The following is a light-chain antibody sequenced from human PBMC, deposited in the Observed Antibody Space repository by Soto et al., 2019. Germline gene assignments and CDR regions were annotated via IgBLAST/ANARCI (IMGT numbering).Light chain of an antibody. Sequence: DIQMTQSPATLSASVGDRVTITCRASQSVSSWLAWYQQKPGNAPKLLINDASTLMSGVPSRFGVSVSGTACTLTISSLQPDDVETYYCQQYKSYLYTFGEVTKLEIK. V-gene: IGKV1-5*01. CDR2: DAS. J-gene: IGKJ2*01. CDR3: QQYKSYLYT. CDR1: QSVSSW.